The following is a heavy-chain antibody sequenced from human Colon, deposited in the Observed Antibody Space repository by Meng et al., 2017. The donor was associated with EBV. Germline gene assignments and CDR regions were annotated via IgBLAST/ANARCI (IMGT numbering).Heavy chain of an antibody. CDR1: GGALSGAY. V-gene: IGHV4-34*12. CDR3: ARRPTGIDY. J-gene: IGHJ4*02. CDR2: IIHGGSP. Sequence: QVQQQQCGAGLLKPSGSLSPSGAVNGGALSGAYWTWIRQPPGKGLEWIGEIIHGGSPSYKPSLKSRVTISRDTSKNQLSLMLSSVTAADTAVYYCARRPTGIDYWGQGTLVTVSS. D-gene: IGHD2-8*02.